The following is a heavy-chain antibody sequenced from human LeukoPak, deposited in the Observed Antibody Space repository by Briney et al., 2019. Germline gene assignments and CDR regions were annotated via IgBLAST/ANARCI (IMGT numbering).Heavy chain of an antibody. D-gene: IGHD6-19*01. Sequence: ASGTLSLTCAVSGGSISSTHWWSWVRQPPGKGLEWIGEIYHSGSTNYNPSLKSRVTISVDTSKNQFSLKLSSVTAADTAVYYCARVSSGWTYYFDYWGQGTLVTVSS. CDR1: GGSISSTHW. V-gene: IGHV4-4*02. J-gene: IGHJ4*02. CDR2: IYHSGST. CDR3: ARVSSGWTYYFDY.